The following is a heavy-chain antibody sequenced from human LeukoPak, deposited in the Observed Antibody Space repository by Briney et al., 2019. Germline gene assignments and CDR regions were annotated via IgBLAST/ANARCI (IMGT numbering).Heavy chain of an antibody. J-gene: IGHJ3*02. CDR2: INSDGSST. Sequence: GGSRRLSCAASGLTFSSYWMHWVRKAPGKGLLWVSRINSDGSSTSYADSVKGRFTISRDNAKNTLYLQMNSLRAEDTAVYYCARSNCGGDCYTDAFDIWGQGTMVTVSS. V-gene: IGHV3-74*01. D-gene: IGHD2-21*02. CDR1: GLTFSSYW. CDR3: ARSNCGGDCYTDAFDI.